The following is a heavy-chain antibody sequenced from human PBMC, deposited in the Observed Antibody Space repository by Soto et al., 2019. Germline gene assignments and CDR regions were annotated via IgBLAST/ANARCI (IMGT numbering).Heavy chain of an antibody. V-gene: IGHV4-59*01. CDR2: IYYSGST. CDR3: ARDNYDFWSGSNNWFDP. CDR1: GGSISSYY. J-gene: IGHJ5*02. Sequence: TLSLTCTVSGGSISSYYWTWIRQPPGKGLEWIGYIYYSGSTNYNPSLKSRVTISVDTSKNQFSLKLSSVTAADTAVYYCARDNYDFWSGSNNWFDPWGQGTLVTVSS. D-gene: IGHD3-3*01.